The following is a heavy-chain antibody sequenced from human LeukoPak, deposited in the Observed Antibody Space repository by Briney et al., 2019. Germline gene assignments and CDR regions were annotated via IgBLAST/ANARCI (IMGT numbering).Heavy chain of an antibody. D-gene: IGHD3-3*01. CDR1: GFTFSFYS. CDR2: ITSSSSTI. CDR3: ARGGKFLRSGPDY. J-gene: IGHJ4*02. Sequence: GGSLRLSCAASGFTFSFYSMNWVRQAPGKGLEWVSYITSSSSTIHYADSVKGRFTISRDNAKNSLFLQMNSLRVEDTAFYYCARGGKFLRSGPDYWGQGTLVIVSS. V-gene: IGHV3-48*04.